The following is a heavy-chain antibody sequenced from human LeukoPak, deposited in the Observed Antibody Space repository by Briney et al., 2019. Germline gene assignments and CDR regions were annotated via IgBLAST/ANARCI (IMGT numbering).Heavy chain of an antibody. CDR1: GYTLTELS. J-gene: IGHJ6*03. CDR2: FDPEDGET. CDR3: ATGGLWLTGTTRGYYYYMDV. D-gene: IGHD1-20*01. Sequence: ASVKVSCKVSGYTLTELSMHWVRQAPGEGLEWMGGFDPEDGETIYAQKFQGRVTMTEDTSTDTAHMELSSLRSEDPAVYYCATGGLWLTGTTRGYYYYMDVWGKGTTVTVSS. V-gene: IGHV1-24*01.